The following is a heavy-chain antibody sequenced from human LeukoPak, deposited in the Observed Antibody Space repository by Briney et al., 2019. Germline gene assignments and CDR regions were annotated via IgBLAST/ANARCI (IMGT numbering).Heavy chain of an antibody. Sequence: GGSLRLSCAASGFTFSSYGMHWVRQAPGRGLEWVAFIRYDGSNKYYADSVKGRFTISRDNSKNTLYLQMNSLRAEDTAVHYCAKDPALSIAVAGNSDYWGQGTLVTVSS. CDR3: AKDPALSIAVAGNSDY. J-gene: IGHJ4*02. D-gene: IGHD6-19*01. CDR1: GFTFSSYG. V-gene: IGHV3-30*02. CDR2: IRYDGSNK.